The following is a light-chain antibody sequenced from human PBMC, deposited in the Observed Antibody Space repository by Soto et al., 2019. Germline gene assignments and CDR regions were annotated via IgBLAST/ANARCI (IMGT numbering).Light chain of an antibody. J-gene: IGLJ2*01. CDR3: NSYTNSSAVV. CDR2: EVT. V-gene: IGLV2-14*01. CDR1: RDDIGAYDY. Sequence: QSVLTQPASVSGSPGQPITISCAGTRDDIGAYDYVSWYQQHPGNAPKRLVYEVTNRPSGVSDRFSGSKSGNTASLTISGLQAEDEADYYCNSYTNSSAVVFGGGTKVTVL.